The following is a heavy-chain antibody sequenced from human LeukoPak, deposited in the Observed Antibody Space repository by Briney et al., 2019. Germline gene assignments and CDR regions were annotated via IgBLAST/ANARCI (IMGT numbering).Heavy chain of an antibody. CDR3: AKESYYGSGSYYTPDDAFDI. D-gene: IGHD3-10*01. J-gene: IGHJ3*02. Sequence: GGSLILSCASSGFTFSSYGMHWVRQAPGKGLEWVAFIRYDGSNKYNADSVKGRFTISRDNSKNTLYLQMNGLRAEDTAVYYCAKESYYGSGSYYTPDDAFDIWGQGTMVTVSS. CDR2: IRYDGSNK. CDR1: GFTFSSYG. V-gene: IGHV3-30*02.